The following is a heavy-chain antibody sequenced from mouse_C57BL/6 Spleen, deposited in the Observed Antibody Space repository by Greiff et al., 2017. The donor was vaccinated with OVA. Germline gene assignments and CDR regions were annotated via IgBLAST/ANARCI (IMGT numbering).Heavy chain of an antibody. Sequence: VQLQESGPELVRPGASVKTSCKASGYSFTDYNMNWVKQSNGQSLEWIGVINPYDGTTSYNQKFKGKATLTVGQSSSTAYMQLNSLTAEDSSVYYCARGGTFDYWGQGTTLTVSS. V-gene: IGHV1-39*01. CDR2: INPYDGTT. J-gene: IGHJ2*01. D-gene: IGHD3-3*01. CDR1: GYSFTDYN. CDR3: ARGGTFDY.